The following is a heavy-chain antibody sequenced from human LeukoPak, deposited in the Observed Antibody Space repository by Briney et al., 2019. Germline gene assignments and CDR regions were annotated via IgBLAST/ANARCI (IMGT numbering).Heavy chain of an antibody. J-gene: IGHJ3*02. CDR2: ISGSDGST. D-gene: IGHD3-9*01. V-gene: IGHV3-23*01. Sequence: GGSLRLSCAASGFTFSNYAMSWVRQAPGKGLEWVSAISGSDGSTNYADSVRGRFTISRDNSKNTLYLQMNSLRAEDTAVYYCARDRYDAFDIWGQGTMVTVSS. CDR3: ARDRYDAFDI. CDR1: GFTFSNYA.